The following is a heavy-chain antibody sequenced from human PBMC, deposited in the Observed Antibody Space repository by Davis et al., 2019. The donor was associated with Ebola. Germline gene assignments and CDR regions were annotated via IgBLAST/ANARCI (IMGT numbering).Heavy chain of an antibody. CDR1: GFTFSNAW. V-gene: IGHV3-23*01. J-gene: IGHJ4*02. CDR3: ARGFYLDN. CDR2: ISGNGGST. Sequence: PGGSLRLSCAASGFTFSNAWMSWVRQAPGKGLEWVSGISGNGGSTYYADSVMGRFTISRDNSKNTLYVQMESLRAEDTALYYCARGFYLDNWGQGTLVTVSS.